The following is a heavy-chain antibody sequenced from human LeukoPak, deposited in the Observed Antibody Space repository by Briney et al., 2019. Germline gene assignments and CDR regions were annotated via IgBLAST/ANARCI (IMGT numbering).Heavy chain of an antibody. CDR2: INPNSGGT. CDR3: AKDPVSSQSPFDL. Sequence: GASVKVSCKASGYTFTGYYMHWVRQAPGQGLEWMGWINPNSGGTNYAQKFQGRVTMTRDTSISTAYMELSRLRSDDTAVYYCAKDPVSSQSPFDLWGRGTLVTVSS. J-gene: IGHJ2*01. D-gene: IGHD6-13*01. V-gene: IGHV1-2*02. CDR1: GYTFTGYY.